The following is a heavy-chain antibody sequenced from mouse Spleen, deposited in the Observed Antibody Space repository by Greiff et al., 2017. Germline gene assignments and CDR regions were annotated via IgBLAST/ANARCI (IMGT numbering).Heavy chain of an antibody. Sequence: VKLQQSGPELVKPGASVKLSCKASGYTFTSYDINWVKQRPGQGLEWIGWIYPRDGSTKYNEKFKGKATLTVDTSSSTAYMELHSLTSEDSAVYFCATYGYVSWFAYWGQGTLVTVSA. V-gene: IGHV1-85*01. CDR1: GYTFTSYD. CDR3: ATYGYVSWFAY. D-gene: IGHD1-2*01. CDR2: IYPRDGST. J-gene: IGHJ3*01.